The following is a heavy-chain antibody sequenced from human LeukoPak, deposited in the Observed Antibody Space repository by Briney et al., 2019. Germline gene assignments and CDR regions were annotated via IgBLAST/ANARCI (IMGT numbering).Heavy chain of an antibody. Sequence: GALRLSCAASGFTFISYSMNWVRQAPGKGLEWVSYISSSSSTIYYADSVKGRFTISRDNAKNSLYLQMNSLRAEDTAVYYCAREGDIVVVPAALDYWGQGTLVTVSS. D-gene: IGHD2-2*01. CDR2: ISSSSSTI. V-gene: IGHV3-48*04. CDR3: AREGDIVVVPAALDY. J-gene: IGHJ4*02. CDR1: GFTFISYS.